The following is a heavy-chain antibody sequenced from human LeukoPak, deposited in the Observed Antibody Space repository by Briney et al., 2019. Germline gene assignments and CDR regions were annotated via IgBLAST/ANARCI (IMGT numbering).Heavy chain of an antibody. CDR3: ARGRGAAAGTDFDY. CDR1: GFTFSSYA. Sequence: GGSLRLSCAASGFTFSSYAMHWVRQAPGKGLEWVAVISYDGSNKYYADSVKGRFTISRDNSKNTLYLQMNSLRAEDTAVYYCARGRGAAAGTDFDYWGQGTLVTVSS. V-gene: IGHV3-30-3*01. CDR2: ISYDGSNK. D-gene: IGHD6-13*01. J-gene: IGHJ4*02.